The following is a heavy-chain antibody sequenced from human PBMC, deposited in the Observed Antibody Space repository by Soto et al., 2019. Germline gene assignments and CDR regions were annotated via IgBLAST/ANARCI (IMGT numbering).Heavy chain of an antibody. CDR2: IIPIFGTA. Sequence: GASVKVSCKASGGTFSSYAISWVRQAPGQGLEWMGGIIPIFGTANYAQKFQGRVTITADESTSTAYMELSSLRSEDTAVYYCARMDIVVVPAAMPTYYYYYFGMVFWGQGITVTVSS. J-gene: IGHJ6*02. D-gene: IGHD2-2*03. V-gene: IGHV1-69*13. CDR3: ARMDIVVVPAAMPTYYYYYFGMVF. CDR1: GGTFSSYA.